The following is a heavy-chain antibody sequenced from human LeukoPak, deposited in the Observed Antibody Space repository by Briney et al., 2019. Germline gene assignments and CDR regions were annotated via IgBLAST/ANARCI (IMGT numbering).Heavy chain of an antibody. CDR3: ASGTNYYYYYMDV. CDR2: ISSSGSTI. Sequence: PGGSLRLSCAASGFTFSSYEMNWVRQAPGKGLEWVSYISSSGSTIYYADSVKGRFTISRDNAKNSLYLQMNSLRAEDTAVYYCASGTNYYYYYMDVWGKGTTVTVSS. D-gene: IGHD2-2*01. CDR1: GFTFSSYE. J-gene: IGHJ6*03. V-gene: IGHV3-48*03.